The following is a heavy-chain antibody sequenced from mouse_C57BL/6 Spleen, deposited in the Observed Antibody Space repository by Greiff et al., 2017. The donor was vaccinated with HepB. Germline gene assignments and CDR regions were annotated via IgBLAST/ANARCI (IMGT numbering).Heavy chain of an antibody. CDR3: ARSGQLRTSFAY. J-gene: IGHJ3*01. Sequence: VQLQQPGAELVMPGASVKLSCKASGYTFTSYWMHWVKQRPGQGLEWIGEIDPSDSYTNYNQKFKGKSTLTVDKSSSTAYMQLSSLTSEDSAVYYCARSGQLRTSFAYWGQGTLVTVSA. V-gene: IGHV1-69*01. D-gene: IGHD3-2*02. CDR1: GYTFTSYW. CDR2: IDPSDSYT.